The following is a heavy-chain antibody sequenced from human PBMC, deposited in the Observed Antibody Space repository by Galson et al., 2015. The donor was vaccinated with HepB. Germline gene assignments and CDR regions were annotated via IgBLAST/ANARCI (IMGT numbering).Heavy chain of an antibody. CDR2: ISGSGGGA. CDR3: AKDYYYASGSYYNEGAFDI. Sequence: SLRLSCAASRFTFSSYAMSWVRQAPGKGLEWVSGISGSGGGANYADSVKGRSTISRDNSKNTLYLQMNSLRAEDTAVYYCAKDYYYASGSYYNEGAFDIWGQGTMVTVSS. D-gene: IGHD3-10*01. J-gene: IGHJ3*02. V-gene: IGHV3-23*01. CDR1: RFTFSSYA.